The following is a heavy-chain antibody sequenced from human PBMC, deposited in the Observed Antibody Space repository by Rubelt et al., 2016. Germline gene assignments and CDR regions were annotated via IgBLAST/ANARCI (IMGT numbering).Heavy chain of an antibody. Sequence: EVQLVESGGGLVQPGGSLRLSCAASGFTVSSNYMSWVRQAPGKGLEWVSQITHDGSGATYADSVRGRFTITRDNAKNTLYLERNSRRVEDTAVYYCTRDGNGEPFDSWGQGTLVTVSS. CDR3: TRDGNGEPFDS. D-gene: IGHD4-17*01. CDR2: ITHDGSGA. J-gene: IGHJ4*02. V-gene: IGHV3-74*01. CDR1: GFTVSSNY.